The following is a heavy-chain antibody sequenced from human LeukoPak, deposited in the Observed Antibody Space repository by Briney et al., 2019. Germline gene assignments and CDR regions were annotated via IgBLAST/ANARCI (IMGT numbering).Heavy chain of an antibody. CDR3: AKDAVDTAMVIIDY. J-gene: IGHJ4*02. D-gene: IGHD5-18*01. CDR2: ISSGSTYI. V-gene: IGHV3-21*04. Sequence: GGSLRLSCAASGFTFSSYAMSWVRQAPGKGLEWVSSISSGSTYIYYADSVKGRFTISRDNAKNSLYLQMNSLRAEDTAVYYCAKDAVDTAMVIIDYWGQGTLVTVSS. CDR1: GFTFSSYA.